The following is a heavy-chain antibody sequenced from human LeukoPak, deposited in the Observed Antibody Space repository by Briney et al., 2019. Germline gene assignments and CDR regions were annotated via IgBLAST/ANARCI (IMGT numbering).Heavy chain of an antibody. CDR1: GFTFDDYA. J-gene: IGHJ4*02. D-gene: IGHD4/OR15-4a*01. CDR3: ARVFGAGYSDY. V-gene: IGHV3-9*01. Sequence: GRSLRLSCAASGFTFDDYAMHWVRQAPGKGLEWVSGINWNSGNIGYVDSVKGRVTISRDNAKNSLYLQMNSLRAEDTAVYYCARVFGAGYSDYWGQGTLATVSS. CDR2: INWNSGNI.